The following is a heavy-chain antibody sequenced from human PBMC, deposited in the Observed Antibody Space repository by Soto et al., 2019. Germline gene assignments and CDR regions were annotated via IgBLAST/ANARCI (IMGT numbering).Heavy chain of an antibody. Sequence: PSETQSLTCTVSGGSISSSNYYWGWIRQPPGKGLEWIVSIYYSGSTYYTPSLKSRVTISVDTSKNQFSLKLSSVTAADTAVYYCARHAYSSGWYLSYWGQGTLVTVSS. CDR1: GGSISSSNYY. V-gene: IGHV4-39*01. CDR2: IYYSGST. CDR3: ARHAYSSGWYLSY. D-gene: IGHD6-19*01. J-gene: IGHJ4*02.